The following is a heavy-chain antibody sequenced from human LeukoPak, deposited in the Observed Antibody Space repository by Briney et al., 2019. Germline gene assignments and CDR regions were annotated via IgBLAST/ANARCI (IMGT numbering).Heavy chain of an antibody. Sequence: WVKVSSKTSGGTFNSYALSWVRQAPGQGLEWMGGIIPIFGTTKYARSFQDRVTITADESTITAYMELSSLRSDDTAIYYCARGHPSNNWTFDIWGQGTMLTVSS. CDR3: ARGHPSNNWTFDI. V-gene: IGHV1-69*01. CDR1: GGTFNSYA. CDR2: IIPIFGTT. J-gene: IGHJ3*02. D-gene: IGHD1-1*01.